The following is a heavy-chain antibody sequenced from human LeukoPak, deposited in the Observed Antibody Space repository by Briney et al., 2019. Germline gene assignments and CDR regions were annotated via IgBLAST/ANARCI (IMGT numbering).Heavy chain of an antibody. D-gene: IGHD5-18*01. CDR1: GFTFSSYW. V-gene: IGHV3-7*01. CDR2: IKQDGSEK. Sequence: GGSLRLSCAASGFTFSSYWMSWVRQAPGKGLEWVANIKQDGSEKYYVDSVKGRFTISRDNAKNSLYLQMNSLRAEDTAVYYCARALGYSYGLGAFDIWGQGTMVTVSS. J-gene: IGHJ3*02. CDR3: ARALGYSYGLGAFDI.